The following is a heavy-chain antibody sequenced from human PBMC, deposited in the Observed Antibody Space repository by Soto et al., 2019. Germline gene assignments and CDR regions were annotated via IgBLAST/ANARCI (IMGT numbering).Heavy chain of an antibody. J-gene: IGHJ4*02. V-gene: IGHV4-31*03. Sequence: PSETLSLTCTVSGGSISSGGYYWIWIRQHPGKGLEWIGYIYYSGSTYYNPSLKSRVTISVDTSKNQFSLKLSSVTAADTAVYYCARTSIAVVYYFDYWGQGTLVTVPS. CDR1: GGSISSGGYY. D-gene: IGHD6-19*01. CDR2: IYYSGST. CDR3: ARTSIAVVYYFDY.